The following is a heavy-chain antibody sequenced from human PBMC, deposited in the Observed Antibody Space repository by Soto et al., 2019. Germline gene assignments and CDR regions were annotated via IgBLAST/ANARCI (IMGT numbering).Heavy chain of an antibody. Sequence: ASVKVSCKASGYTFTDYAIHWVRQAPGQGLEWMGWINVCNGNTGYSRKFQGRVTNVRDMSSSTAYIEVTSLTSEDTAIYYCAREGAHYTPLHXWGKGTLFTVSX. J-gene: IGHJ4*02. D-gene: IGHD2-15*01. CDR2: INVCNGNT. CDR3: AREGAHYTPLHX. V-gene: IGHV1-3*01. CDR1: GYTFTDYA.